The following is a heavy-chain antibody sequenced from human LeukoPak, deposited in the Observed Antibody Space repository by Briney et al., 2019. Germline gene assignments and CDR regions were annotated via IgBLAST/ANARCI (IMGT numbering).Heavy chain of an antibody. CDR1: GCTFTTYG. J-gene: IGHJ4*02. CDR3: ARGPSFDY. Sequence: ASVKVSCKASGCTFTTYGISWVRQAPGQGLEWMGWISTYNGDTNYAQKLQGRVTMTADTSTSTTYMELRSLRSDDTAVYYCARGPSFDYWGQGTLVTVSS. CDR2: ISTYNGDT. V-gene: IGHV1-18*01.